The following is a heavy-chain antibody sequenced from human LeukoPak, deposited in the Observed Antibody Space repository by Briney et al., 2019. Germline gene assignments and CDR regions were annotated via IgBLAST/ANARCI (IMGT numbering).Heavy chain of an antibody. CDR3: ARATVAGTTFNDY. Sequence: PGGSLRLSCAASGFTFSSYEMNWVRQAPGKGLEWVSSISSSSSYIYYADSVKGRFTISRDNAKNSLYLQMNSLRAEDTAVYYCARATVAGTTFNDYWGQGTLVTVSS. CDR2: ISSSSSYI. CDR1: GFTFSSYE. J-gene: IGHJ4*02. D-gene: IGHD6-19*01. V-gene: IGHV3-21*01.